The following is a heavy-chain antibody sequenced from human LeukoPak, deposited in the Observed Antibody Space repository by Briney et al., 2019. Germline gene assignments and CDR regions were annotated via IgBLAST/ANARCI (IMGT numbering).Heavy chain of an antibody. CDR3: ASGPMVRGVIDY. CDR1: GGTLSSYA. CDR2: IIPILGIA. V-gene: IGHV1-69*04. J-gene: IGHJ4*02. Sequence: ASVKVSCKASGGTLSSYAISWVRQAPGQGLEWMGRIIPILGIANYAQKFQGRVTITADKSTSTAYMELSSLRSEDTAVYYCASGPMVRGVIDYWGQGTLVTVSS. D-gene: IGHD3-10*01.